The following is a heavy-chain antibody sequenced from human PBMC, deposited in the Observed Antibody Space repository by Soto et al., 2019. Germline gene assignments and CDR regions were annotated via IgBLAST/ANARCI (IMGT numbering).Heavy chain of an antibody. CDR2: INGGRA. D-gene: IGHD6-19*01. Sequence: EVQLLESGGGLVQPGGSLRLSCAASGFTFSRSDMRWVRQTPGKGLEWVSAINGGRAFYGDSVEGRFTGSRDNSKNTLYLQMNSLRVEDTAIYYCATHGWDLWGQGTLVTVSS. CDR3: ATHGWDL. V-gene: IGHV3-23*01. CDR1: GFTFSRSD. J-gene: IGHJ5*02.